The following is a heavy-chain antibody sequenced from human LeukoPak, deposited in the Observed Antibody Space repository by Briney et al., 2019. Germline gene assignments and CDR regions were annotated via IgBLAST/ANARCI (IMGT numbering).Heavy chain of an antibody. J-gene: IGHJ6*02. CDR2: IIPVLNIT. CDR3: ARDQGLTAPPPYGLDV. CDR1: GGTFSSSA. V-gene: IGHV1-69*04. Sequence: SVKVSCKTSGGTFSSSAITWVRQAPGQGLEWMGRIIPVLNITTYAQKFQGRVTITADTSTSTVYMELSSLRSEETAVYYCARDQGLTAPPPYGLDVWGQGTTVIVSS. D-gene: IGHD5-18*01.